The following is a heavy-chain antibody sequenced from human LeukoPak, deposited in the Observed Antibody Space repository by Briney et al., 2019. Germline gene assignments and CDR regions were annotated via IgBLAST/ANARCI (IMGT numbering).Heavy chain of an antibody. CDR2: ISGSGGST. Sequence: GGSLRLSCATSGFTFSSYAMSWVRQAPGKGLEWVSVISGSGGSTSYAESVKGRFTISRDNSKSTLFLRMNSLRAEDTAIYYCAKSSGYYPQNFDCWGQGTLVTVSS. J-gene: IGHJ4*02. CDR3: AKSSGYYPQNFDC. D-gene: IGHD3-22*01. CDR1: GFTFSSYA. V-gene: IGHV3-23*01.